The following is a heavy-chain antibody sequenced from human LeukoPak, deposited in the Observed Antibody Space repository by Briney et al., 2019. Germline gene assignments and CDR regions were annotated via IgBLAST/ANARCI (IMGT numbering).Heavy chain of an antibody. CDR2: IYYSGST. CDR1: GGSISSGGYY. Sequence: SETLSLTCTVSGGSISSGGYYWSWIRQHPGKGLEWIGYIYYSGSTYYNPSLKSRVTISLDKSKNQFSLKLNSVTAADTAVYYCARNGYSYGSTYWYFDLWGRGTLVTVSS. J-gene: IGHJ2*01. V-gene: IGHV4-31*03. D-gene: IGHD5-18*01. CDR3: ARNGYSYGSTYWYFDL.